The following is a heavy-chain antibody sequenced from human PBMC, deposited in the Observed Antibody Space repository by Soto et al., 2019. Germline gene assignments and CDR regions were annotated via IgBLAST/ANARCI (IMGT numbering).Heavy chain of an antibody. CDR2: ISYDGSNK. V-gene: IGHV3-30*18. CDR1: GFTFSSYG. D-gene: IGHD2-2*01. J-gene: IGHJ6*03. CDR3: AKEAVVPAAMRYYYYMDV. Sequence: GGSLRLSCAASGFTFSSYGMHWVRQAPGKGLEWVAVISYDGSNKYYADSVKGRFTISRDNSKNTLHLQMNSLRAEDTAVYYCAKEAVVPAAMRYYYYMDVWGKGTTVTVSS.